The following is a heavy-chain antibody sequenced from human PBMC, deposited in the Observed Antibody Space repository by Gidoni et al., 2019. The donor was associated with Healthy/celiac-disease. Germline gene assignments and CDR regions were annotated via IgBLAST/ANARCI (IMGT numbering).Heavy chain of an antibody. D-gene: IGHD3-3*01. Sequence: QVQLQQWGSGLLQPSESLSLPCAVHGGSFRGYYWSWIRQRPGKGLEWIGEINHSGSTNYNPSLKSRVTISVDTSKNQFSLKLSAVTAAETAVYYCARALRFVEWLPYFDYWGQGTLVTVSS. CDR3: ARALRFVEWLPYFDY. J-gene: IGHJ4*02. CDR1: GGSFRGYY. V-gene: IGHV4-34*01. CDR2: INHSGST.